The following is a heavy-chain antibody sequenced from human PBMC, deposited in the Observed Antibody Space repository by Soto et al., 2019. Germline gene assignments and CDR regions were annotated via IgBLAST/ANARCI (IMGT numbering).Heavy chain of an antibody. D-gene: IGHD2-2*01. CDR3: ARSQGSSTSLEIYYYYYYGMDV. Sequence: SVKGSCKASGGTFSSYAISWVRQAPGQGLEWMGGIIPIVGSANYAQKFQGRVTITADESTSTAYMELSSLRSEDTAVYYCARSQGSSTSLEIYYYYYYGMDVWGQGTTVTVSS. CDR2: IIPIVGSA. J-gene: IGHJ6*02. CDR1: GGTFSSYA. V-gene: IGHV1-69*13.